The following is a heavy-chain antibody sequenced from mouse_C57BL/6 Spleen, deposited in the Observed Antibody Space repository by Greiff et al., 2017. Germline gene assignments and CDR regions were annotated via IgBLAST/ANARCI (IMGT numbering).Heavy chain of an antibody. Sequence: VQLQQPGAELVRPGSSVKLSCKASGYTFTSYWMDWVKQRPGQGLEWIGNIYPSDSETHYNQKFKDKATLTVDKSSSTAYMQLSSLTSEDSAVYYCARKTTVVATDYAMDYWGQGTSVTVSS. CDR3: ARKTTVVATDYAMDY. CDR2: IYPSDSET. D-gene: IGHD1-1*01. CDR1: GYTFTSYW. J-gene: IGHJ4*01. V-gene: IGHV1-61*01.